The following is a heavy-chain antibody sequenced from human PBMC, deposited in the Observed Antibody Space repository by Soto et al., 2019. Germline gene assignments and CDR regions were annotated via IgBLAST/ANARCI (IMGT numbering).Heavy chain of an antibody. V-gene: IGHV3-23*01. D-gene: IGHD3-22*01. CDR3: TLTSHYDSSGYYYVN. J-gene: IGHJ4*02. CDR1: GFTFSGYA. CDR2: VVGSGTST. Sequence: GGSLRLSCAASGFTFSGYAMSWVRQAPGKGLEWVSAVVGSGTSTYYADSVKGRFTISRDNSKNTRYLQMNSLRAEDTAVYYCTLTSHYDSSGYYYVNWGQGPLVNVS.